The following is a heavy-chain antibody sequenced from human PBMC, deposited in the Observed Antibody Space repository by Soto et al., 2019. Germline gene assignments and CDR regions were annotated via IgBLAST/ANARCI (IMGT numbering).Heavy chain of an antibody. V-gene: IGHV3-23*01. J-gene: IGHJ4*02. CDR2: ISTGGGST. CDR3: ARRREIIASAGSFDY. CDR1: GFTFSSHV. D-gene: IGHD6-25*01. Sequence: EVQLLESGGGLVQPGGSLRLSCAASGFTFSSHVMSWVRQAPGKGLEWVSGISTGGGSTDYADSVKGRFTISRDNSKNTLHLQRKSLRAEDTAVYYCARRREIIASAGSFDYWGQGTLVTVSS.